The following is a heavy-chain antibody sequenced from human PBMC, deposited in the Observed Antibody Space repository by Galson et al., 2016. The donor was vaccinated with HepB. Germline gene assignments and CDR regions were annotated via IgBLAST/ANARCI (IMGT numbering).Heavy chain of an antibody. J-gene: IGHJ3*02. D-gene: IGHD3-10*01. Sequence: QSGAEVKKPGESLKISCKGSGYSFTTHWIGRVRQMPGKGLEWMGIIYPGDSDTRYSPSFQGHVSISADKSLNTAYLQWSSLKASDTAMYYCSYGFDIWSQGTMVTVSS. CDR2: IYPGDSDT. V-gene: IGHV5-51*01. CDR3: SYGFDI. CDR1: GYSFTTHW.